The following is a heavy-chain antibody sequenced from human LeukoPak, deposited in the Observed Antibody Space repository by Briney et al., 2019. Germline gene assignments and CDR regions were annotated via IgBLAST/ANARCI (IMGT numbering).Heavy chain of an antibody. D-gene: IGHD3-22*01. CDR3: ARVIQTFYYDSSGYYSSASNDF. J-gene: IGHJ4*02. Sequence: PGGSLRLSCAASGFTFSSYSMNWVRQAPGQGLEWVSSISSSSSYTYYADSVKGRFTISRDNAKNLLYLQMNSLRAEDPAVYYCARVIQTFYYDSSGYYSSASNDFWGQGTLVTVSS. V-gene: IGHV3-21*01. CDR2: ISSSSSYT. CDR1: GFTFSSYS.